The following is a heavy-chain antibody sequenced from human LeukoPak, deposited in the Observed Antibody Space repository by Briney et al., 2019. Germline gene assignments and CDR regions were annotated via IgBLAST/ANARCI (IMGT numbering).Heavy chain of an antibody. D-gene: IGHD3-16*01. CDR2: IKQDGSEK. CDR1: GFTFGSYW. J-gene: IGHJ3*02. Sequence: GGSLRLSCAASGFTFGSYWMNWVRQAPGKGLEWVANIKQDGSEKYYVDSVRGRSTIPRDNAKNSLYLQMNSLRAEDTAVYYCARLYSYAFDIWGQGTVVTVSS. CDR3: ARLYSYAFDI. V-gene: IGHV3-7*04.